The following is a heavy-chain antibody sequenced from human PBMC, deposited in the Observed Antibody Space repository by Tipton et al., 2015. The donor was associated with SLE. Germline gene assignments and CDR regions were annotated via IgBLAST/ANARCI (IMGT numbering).Heavy chain of an antibody. D-gene: IGHD2-15*01. CDR2: IYHSGST. J-gene: IGHJ4*02. CDR1: GYSISSGYY. CDR3: ARAGYCSSGSCQGEFDY. Sequence: TLSLTCAVSGYSISSGYYWGWIRQPPGKGLEWIGSIYHSGSTYYNPSLKSRVTISVDTSKNQFSLKLSSVTAADTAVYYCARAGYCSSGSCQGEFDYWGQGTMVTVSS. V-gene: IGHV4-38-2*01.